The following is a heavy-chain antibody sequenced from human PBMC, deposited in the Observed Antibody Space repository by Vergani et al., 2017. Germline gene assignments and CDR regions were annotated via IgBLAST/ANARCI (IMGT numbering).Heavy chain of an antibody. CDR1: GGSISSSSYY. V-gene: IGHV4-39*01. J-gene: IGHJ4*02. CDR2: IYYSGST. CDR3: ARLESTVVTIDY. Sequence: QLQLQESGPGLVKPSETLSLTCTVSGGSISSSSYYWGWIRQPPGKGLEWIGSIYYSGSTYYNPSLKSRVTISVDTSKNQVSLKLSSVTAAETAVYYCARLESTVVTIDYWGQGTLVTVSS. D-gene: IGHD4-23*01.